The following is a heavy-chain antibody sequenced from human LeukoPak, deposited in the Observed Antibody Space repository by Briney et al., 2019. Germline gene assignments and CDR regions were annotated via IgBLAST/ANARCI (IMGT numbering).Heavy chain of an antibody. J-gene: IGHJ5*02. Sequence: SETLSLTCTVSGGSISSSSYYWGWIRQPPGKGLEWIVSIYYSGSTYYNPSLKSRVTISVDTSKNQFSLKLSSVTAADTAVYYCARGYYYVGTNWFDPWGQGTLVTVSS. V-gene: IGHV4-39*07. D-gene: IGHD3-10*02. CDR1: GGSISSSSYY. CDR3: ARGYYYVGTNWFDP. CDR2: IYYSGST.